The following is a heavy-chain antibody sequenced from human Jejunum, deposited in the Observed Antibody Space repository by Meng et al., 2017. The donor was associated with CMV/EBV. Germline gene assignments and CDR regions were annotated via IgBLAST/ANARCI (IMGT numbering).Heavy chain of an antibody. Sequence: FTLSNYVMTWVRQAPGKGLEWVSSISGSSYSIYYTDSVKGRFTVSRDNAKNSLNLQMNSLRAEDTAVYYCAKTDIATTIVGYGMDVWGQGTTVTVSS. V-gene: IGHV3-21*01. J-gene: IGHJ6*02. CDR2: ISGSSYSI. CDR1: FTLSNYV. CDR3: AKTDIATTIVGYGMDV. D-gene: IGHD1-26*01.